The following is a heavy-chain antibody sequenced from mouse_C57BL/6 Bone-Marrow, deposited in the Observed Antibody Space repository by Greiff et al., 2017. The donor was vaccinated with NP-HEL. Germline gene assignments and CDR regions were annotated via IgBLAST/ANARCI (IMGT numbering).Heavy chain of an antibody. V-gene: IGHV3-5*01. CDR2: ISYSGTI. J-gene: IGHJ4*01. CDR1: GISITTGNYR. CDR3: ARDSRYYAMDY. Sequence: EVMLVESGPGLVKPSQTVFLTCTVTGISITTGNYRWSWIRQFPGNKLEWIGYISYSGTITYHPSLTSRTTITRDTPKNQFFLEMNSLTAEDTATYYCARDSRYYAMDYWGQGTSVTVSS.